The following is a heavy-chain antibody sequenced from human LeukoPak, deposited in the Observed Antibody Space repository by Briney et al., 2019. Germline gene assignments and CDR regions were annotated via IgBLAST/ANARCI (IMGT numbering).Heavy chain of an antibody. Sequence: KPSETLSLTSTVSDDSISDYYRGWIRQPPGKGLEWIGYLHNSGTSTYYPSLKSRVTISADTSKNQFSLKLNSLTTADTAVYYCTRGAGWLIDYWGQGILVTVSS. J-gene: IGHJ4*02. CDR3: TRGAGWLIDY. D-gene: IGHD3-16*01. CDR2: LHNSGTS. V-gene: IGHV4-59*01. CDR1: DDSISDYY.